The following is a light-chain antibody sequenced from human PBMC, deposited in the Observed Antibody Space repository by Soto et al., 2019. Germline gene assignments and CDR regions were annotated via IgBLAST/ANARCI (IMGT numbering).Light chain of an antibody. CDR3: SAYTVSRTYV. V-gene: IGLV2-14*03. CDR2: NVY. Sequence: QSVLTQPASCSGSPGQSITISCTGTISDVGAYNFVSWHQQHPGRAPKLMIYNVYDRPSGISYRSSGSKSGNTASLTISGLQGEDEADYYCSAYTVSRTYVFGTGTKVTVL. J-gene: IGLJ1*01. CDR1: ISDVGAYNF.